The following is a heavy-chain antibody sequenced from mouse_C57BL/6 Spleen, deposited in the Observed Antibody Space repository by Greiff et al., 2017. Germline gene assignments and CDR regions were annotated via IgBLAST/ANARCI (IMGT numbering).Heavy chain of an antibody. Sequence: QVQLQQSGAELARPGASVKLSCKASGYTFTSYGISWVKQSTGQGLEWIGEIYPRGGNTYYNETFKGKATLTADKYSSTAYMELRSLTSEDSAIYFCAKLTGTMDGYFDVWGTGTTVTVSS. CDR3: AKLTGTMDGYFDV. J-gene: IGHJ1*03. V-gene: IGHV1-81*01. CDR1: GYTFTSYG. D-gene: IGHD4-1*01. CDR2: IYPRGGNT.